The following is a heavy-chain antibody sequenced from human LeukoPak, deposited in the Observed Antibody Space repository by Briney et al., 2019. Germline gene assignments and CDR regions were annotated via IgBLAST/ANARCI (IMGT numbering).Heavy chain of an antibody. J-gene: IGHJ4*02. CDR2: INSDGSST. V-gene: IGHV3-74*01. D-gene: IGHD6-13*01. Sequence: PGGSLRLSRAASGFTFSNYWMHWVRQAPGKGLVWVSRINSDGSSTSYADSVKGRFTISRDNAKNSLYLQMNSLRAEDTAVYYCARGSGSSWYFYFDYWGQGTLVTVSS. CDR3: ARGSGSSWYFYFDY. CDR1: GFTFSNYW.